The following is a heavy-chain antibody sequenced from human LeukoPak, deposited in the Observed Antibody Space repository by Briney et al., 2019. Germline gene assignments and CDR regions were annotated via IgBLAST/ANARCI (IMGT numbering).Heavy chain of an antibody. J-gene: IGHJ5*02. Sequence: GGALRLSCAASGFTFSSFAMHWGRQAPGKGLERVAVISYDGSNKYYADSVKGRFTISRDNSKNTLYLQMNSLRAEDTAVYYCARDDIVVVVAASHHNWFDPWGQGTLVTVSS. D-gene: IGHD2-15*01. CDR2: ISYDGSNK. CDR3: ARDDIVVVVAASHHNWFDP. V-gene: IGHV3-30-3*01. CDR1: GFTFSSFA.